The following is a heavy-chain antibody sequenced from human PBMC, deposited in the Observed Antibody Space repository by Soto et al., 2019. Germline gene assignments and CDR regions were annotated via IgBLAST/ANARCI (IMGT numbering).Heavy chain of an antibody. V-gene: IGHV3-21*01. J-gene: IGHJ4*02. CDR3: ARDDGGSGWSNDY. D-gene: IGHD6-19*01. Sequence: EVQLVESGGGLVKPGGSLRLSCAASGFTFSSYSMNWVRQAPGKGLEWVSSISSSSSYIYYADSVKGRFTLSRDKAKNSLYLQMNSLRAEDTAVYYCARDDGGSGWSNDYWGQGTLVTVSS. CDR1: GFTFSSYS. CDR2: ISSSSSYI.